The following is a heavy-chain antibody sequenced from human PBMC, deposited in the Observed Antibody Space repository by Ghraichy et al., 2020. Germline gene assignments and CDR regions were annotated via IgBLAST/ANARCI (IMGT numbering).Heavy chain of an antibody. CDR2: IRYDGSNK. J-gene: IGHJ3*02. D-gene: IGHD5-12*01. V-gene: IGHV3-30*02. Sequence: GGSPRLSCAASGFTFSSYGMHWVRQAPGKGLEWVAFIRYDGSNKYYADSVKGRFTISRDNSKNTLYLQMNSLRAEDTAVYYCAKDGPLGIVATIDGDAFDIWGQGTMGTLS. CDR3: AKDGPLGIVATIDGDAFDI. CDR1: GFTFSSYG.